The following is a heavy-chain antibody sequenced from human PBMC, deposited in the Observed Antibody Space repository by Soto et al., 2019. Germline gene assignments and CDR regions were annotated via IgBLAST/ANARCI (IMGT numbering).Heavy chain of an antibody. CDR2: IIPIFGTA. Sequence: SVKVSCKASGGTFSSYAISWVRQAPGQGLEWMGGIIPIFGTANYAQKFQGGVTITADESTSTAYMELSSLRSEDTAVYYCARARVTMIEGDYYYGMDVWGQGTTVTVSS. J-gene: IGHJ6*02. V-gene: IGHV1-69*13. CDR3: ARARVTMIEGDYYYGMDV. CDR1: GGTFSSYA. D-gene: IGHD3-22*01.